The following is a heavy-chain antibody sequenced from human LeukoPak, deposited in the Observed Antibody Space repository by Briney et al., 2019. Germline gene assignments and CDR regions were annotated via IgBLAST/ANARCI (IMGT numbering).Heavy chain of an antibody. D-gene: IGHD3-9*01. V-gene: IGHV1-3*01. CDR2: INAGNGNT. Sequence: ASVKVSCKASGGTFSSYAISWVRQAPGQRLEWMGWINAGNGNTKYSQKFQGRVTITRDTSASTAYMELSSLRSEDTAVYYCASSVYFDWLLNYWGQGTLVTVSS. J-gene: IGHJ4*02. CDR3: ASSVYFDWLLNY. CDR1: GGTFSSYA.